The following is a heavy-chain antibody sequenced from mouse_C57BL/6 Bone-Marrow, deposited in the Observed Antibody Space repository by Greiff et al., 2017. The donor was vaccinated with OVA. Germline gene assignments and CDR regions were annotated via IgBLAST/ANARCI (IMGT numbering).Heavy chain of an antibody. J-gene: IGHJ4*01. Sequence: EVQLQQSGPELVKPGASMKMSCKASGYTFTDYNMHWVKQSHGKSLEWIGYINPNNGGTSYNQKFKGKATLTVNKSSSTAYMELRSLTSEDSAVYYCAVYYYGSRKYYYAMDYWGQGTSVTVSS. D-gene: IGHD1-1*01. CDR1: GYTFTDYN. CDR3: AVYYYGSRKYYYAMDY. V-gene: IGHV1-22*01. CDR2: INPNNGGT.